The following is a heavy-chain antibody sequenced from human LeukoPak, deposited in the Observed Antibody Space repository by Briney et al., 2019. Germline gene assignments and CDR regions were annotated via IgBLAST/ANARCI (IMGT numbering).Heavy chain of an antibody. CDR2: IYHSGST. V-gene: IGHV4-4*02. J-gene: IGHJ4*02. Sequence: PSETLSLTCAASGGSISSSNWWSWVRQPPGKGLEWIGEIYHSGSTNYNPSLKSRVTISVDKSKNQFSLKLSSVTAADTAVYYCARTQWRREYYFDYWGQGTLVTVSS. CDR1: GGSISSSNW. CDR3: ARTQWRREYYFDY. D-gene: IGHD6-19*01.